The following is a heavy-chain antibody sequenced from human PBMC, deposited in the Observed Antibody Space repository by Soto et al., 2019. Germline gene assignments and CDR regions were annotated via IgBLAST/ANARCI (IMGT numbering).Heavy chain of an antibody. CDR1: GGSISGSSYY. V-gene: IGHV4-39*01. Sequence: SETLSLTCTVSGGSISGSSYYWGWIRQPPGRGLDWIGSIYYSGTTYYNPSLKSRVIISVDTSKNQFSLTLTSVTAADTAVYYCATLSNPWPTTWGQGTLVTVSS. CDR2: IYYSGTT. CDR3: ATLSNPWPTT. J-gene: IGHJ5*02.